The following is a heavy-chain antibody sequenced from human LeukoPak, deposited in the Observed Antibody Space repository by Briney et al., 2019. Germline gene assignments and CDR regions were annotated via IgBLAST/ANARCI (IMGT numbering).Heavy chain of an antibody. V-gene: IGHV1-69*01. CDR1: GGTFSSYS. D-gene: IGHD2-15*01. J-gene: IGHJ6*02. Sequence: APLKVSCKASGGTFSSYSISWVRQAPGQGLEWMGGIIPIFGTANYAQNFQGRVTITADESSSTAFMELSSLRSEDTAVYYCARASLARGTPFYFGMDVWGQGTTVIVSS. CDR2: IIPIFGTA. CDR3: ARASLARGTPFYFGMDV.